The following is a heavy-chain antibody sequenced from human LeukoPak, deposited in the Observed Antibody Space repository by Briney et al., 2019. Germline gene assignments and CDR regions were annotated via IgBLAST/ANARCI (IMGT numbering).Heavy chain of an antibody. CDR3: ARGVTAAAATQNDAGQDSTGSDYYYYYYMDV. J-gene: IGHJ6*03. Sequence: SETLSLTCTVSGGSISSYYWSWIRQPPGKGLEWIGYIYYSGSTNYNPSLKSRVTISVDTSKNQFSLKLSSVTAADTAVYYCARGVTAAAATQNDAGQDSTGSDYYYYYYMDVWGKGTTVTISS. V-gene: IGHV4-59*01. CDR2: IYYSGST. CDR1: GGSISSYY. D-gene: IGHD6-13*01.